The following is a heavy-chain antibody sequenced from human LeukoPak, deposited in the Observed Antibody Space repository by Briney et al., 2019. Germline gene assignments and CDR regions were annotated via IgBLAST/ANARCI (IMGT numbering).Heavy chain of an antibody. J-gene: IGHJ4*02. CDR1: GGSISSYY. CDR2: IYYSGST. CDR3: ARYGYDSSGYPYYFDY. D-gene: IGHD3-22*01. Sequence: SETLSLTCTVSGGSISSYYWSWIRQPPGKGLEWIGYIYYSGSTNYNPSLKSRVTISVDTSKNQFSLKLSSVTAADTAVYYCARYGYDSSGYPYYFDYWGQGTLVTVSS. V-gene: IGHV4-59*01.